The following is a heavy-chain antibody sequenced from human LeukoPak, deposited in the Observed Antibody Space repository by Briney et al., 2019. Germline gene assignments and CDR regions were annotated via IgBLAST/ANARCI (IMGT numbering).Heavy chain of an antibody. D-gene: IGHD3-3*01. CDR1: GGTFRSYA. Sequence: GASVKVSCKASGGTFRSYAISWVRQAPGQGLEWMGGIIPIFGTANYAQKFQGRVTITTDESTSTAYMELSSLRSEDTAVYYCARGRLPHVYDFWMAFDIWGQGTMVTASS. J-gene: IGHJ3*02. V-gene: IGHV1-69*05. CDR3: ARGRLPHVYDFWMAFDI. CDR2: IIPIFGTA.